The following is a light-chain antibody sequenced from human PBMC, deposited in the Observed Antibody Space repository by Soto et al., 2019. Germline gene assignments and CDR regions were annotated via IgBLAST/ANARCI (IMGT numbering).Light chain of an antibody. CDR3: HQYNYWPT. Sequence: EIVVTQSPDILSLSPGERATPSCRASQSVSSNLAWYQQKPGQSPRLLIYGASTRATGIPVRFSGSGSGTEFTLTISSLQSEDFAVYYCHQYNYWPTFGQGTKVDIK. CDR1: QSVSSN. V-gene: IGKV3-15*01. J-gene: IGKJ1*01. CDR2: GAS.